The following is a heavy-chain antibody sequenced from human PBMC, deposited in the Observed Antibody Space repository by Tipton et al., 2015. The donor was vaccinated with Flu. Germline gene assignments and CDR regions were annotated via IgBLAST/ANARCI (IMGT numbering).Heavy chain of an antibody. V-gene: IGHV4-39*01. Sequence: TLSLTCTVSSGSIRSTNYFCAWIRQPPGKRLELIGSIYPSGTTYYNPSLKSRVTISVDTSKNQFSLLLSSVTAGDTAVYYCARLSYYDVDLKNFYFDYWGQGALVTVSS. CDR2: IYPSGTT. J-gene: IGHJ4*02. CDR1: SGSIRSTNYF. D-gene: IGHD3-10*02. CDR3: ARLSYYDVDLKNFYFDY.